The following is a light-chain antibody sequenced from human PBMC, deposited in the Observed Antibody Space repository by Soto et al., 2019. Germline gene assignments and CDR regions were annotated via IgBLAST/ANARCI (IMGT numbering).Light chain of an antibody. Sequence: QAVVTQPPSASGTPGQRVTISCSGSSSNIGSNTVNWYQQFPGTAPKLLIYSNNQRPSGVPDRFSGSKSVTSASLAISGLQSEDEAYYYCAAWYDSLNGVVFGGGTKVTVL. CDR1: SSNIGSNT. CDR2: SNN. CDR3: AAWYDSLNGVV. V-gene: IGLV1-44*01. J-gene: IGLJ2*01.